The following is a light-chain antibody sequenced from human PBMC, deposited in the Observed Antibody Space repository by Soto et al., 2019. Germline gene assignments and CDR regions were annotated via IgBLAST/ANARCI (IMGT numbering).Light chain of an antibody. Sequence: QSALTQPASVSGSPGQSITISCTGTSSDVGGYNYVSWYQQFPGKAPKLMMYEVSNRPSGVSNRFSGSRSGNMASLTISGLQSEDEAEYYCNSYTSSSTFVFGTGTKLTVL. CDR1: SSDVGGYNY. V-gene: IGLV2-14*01. J-gene: IGLJ1*01. CDR3: NSYTSSSTFV. CDR2: EVS.